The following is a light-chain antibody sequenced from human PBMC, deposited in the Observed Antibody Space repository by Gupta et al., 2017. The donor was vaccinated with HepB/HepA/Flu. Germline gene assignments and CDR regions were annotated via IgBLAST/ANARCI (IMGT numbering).Light chain of an antibody. V-gene: IGKV1-27*01. CDR2: AAS. CDR3: QKYNSVPLFT. J-gene: IGKJ3*01. CDR1: QGITNY. Sequence: DIQMTQSPSSLSASVGDRVTITCRASQGITNYLAWYQQKPGKVPKLLIYAASTLQSGVPSRFSGSGSGTDFTLTISSLQPEDVATYYCQKYNSVPLFTFGPGTKVEIK.